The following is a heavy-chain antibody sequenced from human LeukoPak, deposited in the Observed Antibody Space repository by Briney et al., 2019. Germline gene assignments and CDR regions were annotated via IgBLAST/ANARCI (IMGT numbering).Heavy chain of an antibody. CDR3: ARVGGVDAFDI. V-gene: IGHV4-34*01. CDR1: GGSFSGYY. CDR2: INHSGST. Sequence: ASETLSLTCAVYGGSFSGYYWSWIRQPPGKGLEWIGEINHSGSTNYNPSLKSRVTISVDTSKNQFSLKLSSVTAADTAVYYCARVGGVDAFDIWGQGTMVTVSS. D-gene: IGHD1-26*01. J-gene: IGHJ3*02.